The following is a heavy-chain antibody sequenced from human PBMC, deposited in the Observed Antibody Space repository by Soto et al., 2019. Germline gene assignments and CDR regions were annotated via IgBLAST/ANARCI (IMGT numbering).Heavy chain of an antibody. CDR3: ATTFSIALPLWWSTGGRWFDP. CDR1: GYTLTELS. J-gene: IGHJ5*02. D-gene: IGHD5-18*01. CDR2: FDPEDGET. V-gene: IGHV1-24*01. Sequence: SVKVSCKVSGYTLTELSMHWVRQAPGKGLEWMGGFDPEDGETIYAQKFQGRVTMTEDTSTDTAYMELSSLRSEDTAVYYCATTFSIALPLWWSTGGRWFDPWGQGTLVTVSS.